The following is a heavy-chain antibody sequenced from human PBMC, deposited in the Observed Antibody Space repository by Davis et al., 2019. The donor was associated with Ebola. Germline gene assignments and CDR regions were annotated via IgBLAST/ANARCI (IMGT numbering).Heavy chain of an antibody. CDR1: GYTFTSYD. CDR2: MNPNSGNT. D-gene: IGHD3-22*01. CDR3: ARAPTWSEINYYCLDY. J-gene: IGHJ4*02. V-gene: IGHV1-8*01. Sequence: ASVKVSCKASGYTFTSYDINWVRQATGQGLEWMGWMNPNSGNTGYAQRFQGRVTMTRNTSISTAYMELSSLRSDDTAVYYCARAPTWSEINYYCLDYWGQGTLVTVSS.